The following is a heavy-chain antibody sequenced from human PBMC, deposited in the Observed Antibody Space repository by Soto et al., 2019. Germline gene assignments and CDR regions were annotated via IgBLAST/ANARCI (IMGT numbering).Heavy chain of an antibody. CDR3: ATSPPLITIFDY. CDR2: ISGSSNYI. J-gene: IGHJ4*02. Sequence: GGSLRLSCAASGFTFSSHTMSWVRQAPGKGLEWVSSISGSSNYIYYADSVKGRFTISRDNAKNSLYLQMNSLRVEDTAVYYCATSPPLITIFDYWGQGTLVTVSS. CDR1: GFTFSSHT. V-gene: IGHV3-21*01. D-gene: IGHD3-3*01.